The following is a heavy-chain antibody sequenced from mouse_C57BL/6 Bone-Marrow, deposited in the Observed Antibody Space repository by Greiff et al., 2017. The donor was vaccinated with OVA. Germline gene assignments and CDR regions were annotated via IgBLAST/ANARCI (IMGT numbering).Heavy chain of an antibody. J-gene: IGHJ2*01. D-gene: IGHD2-3*01. Sequence: VKLVESGPELVKPGASVKISCKASGYAFSSSWMNWVKQRPGKGLEWIGRIYPGDGDTNYNGKFKGKATLTADKSSSTAYMQLSSLTSEDSAVYFCARWDGFLYYFDYWGQGTTLTVSS. CDR2: IYPGDGDT. CDR1: GYAFSSSW. CDR3: ARWDGFLYYFDY. V-gene: IGHV1-82*01.